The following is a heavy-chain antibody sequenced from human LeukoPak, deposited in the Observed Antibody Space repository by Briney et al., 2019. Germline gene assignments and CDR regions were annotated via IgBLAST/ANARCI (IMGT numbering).Heavy chain of an antibody. CDR2: ISSGGSTI. D-gene: IGHD3-16*02. J-gene: IGHJ4*02. CDR3: AREPLDY. CDR1: GFTFSYYN. Sequence: GGSLRLSCAASGFTFSYYNMNWVRQAPGKGLEWVPYISSGGSTIYYADSVKGRFTISRDNAKNSLYLQMNSLRAEDTAVYYCAREPLDYWGQGTLVTVSS. V-gene: IGHV3-48*04.